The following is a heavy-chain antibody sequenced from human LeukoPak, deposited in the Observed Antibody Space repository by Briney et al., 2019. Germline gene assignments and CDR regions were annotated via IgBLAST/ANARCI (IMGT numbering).Heavy chain of an antibody. Sequence: SETLSLTCTVSGGSISSGGYYWSWIRQHPGKGLEWIGYIYYSGSTYYNPSLKSRVTISVDTSKNQFSLKLSSVTAADTAVYYCARRNYCSSTSCRGGPGFDYWGQGTLVTVSS. V-gene: IGHV4-31*03. CDR3: ARRNYCSSTSCRGGPGFDY. D-gene: IGHD2-2*01. CDR1: GGSISSGGYY. CDR2: IYYSGST. J-gene: IGHJ4*02.